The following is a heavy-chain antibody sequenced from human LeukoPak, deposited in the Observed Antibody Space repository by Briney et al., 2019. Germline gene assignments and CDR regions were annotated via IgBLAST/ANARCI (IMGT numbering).Heavy chain of an antibody. D-gene: IGHD2-2*01. CDR2: INPNSGGT. Sequence: ASVKVSCKASGYTFTGYYMHWVRQAPGQGLEWMGWINPNSGGTNYAQKFQGRVTMTRDTSISTAYMELSRLRSDDTAVYYCARVGMVPAATGYYYMDVWGKGTTVTVSS. CDR3: ARVGMVPAATGYYYMDV. J-gene: IGHJ6*03. CDR1: GYTFTGYY. V-gene: IGHV1-2*02.